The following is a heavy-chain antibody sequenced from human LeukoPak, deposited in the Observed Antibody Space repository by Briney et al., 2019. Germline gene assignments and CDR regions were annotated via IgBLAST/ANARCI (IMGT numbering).Heavy chain of an antibody. CDR1: GFTFSSYW. D-gene: IGHD3-10*01. V-gene: IGHV3-7*01. CDR2: IKPDGSEK. Sequence: GGSLRLSCAASGFTFSSYWMSWVRQSPGKGLKWVANIKPDGSEKYFMDSVKGRFTISRDNAKNALYLEMNSLRAEDTAEYFCARERMYSGSGSTYPYYDYWGQGTLVTVSS. J-gene: IGHJ4*02. CDR3: ARERMYSGSGSTYPYYDY.